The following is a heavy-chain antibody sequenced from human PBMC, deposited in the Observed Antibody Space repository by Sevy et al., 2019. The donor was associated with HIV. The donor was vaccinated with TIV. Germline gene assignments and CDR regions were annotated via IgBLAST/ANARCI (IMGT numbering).Heavy chain of an antibody. CDR1: GASISSDDSK. D-gene: IGHD4-4*01. V-gene: IGHV4-30-4*01. CDR2: ISYSGSA. J-gene: IGHJ4*02. Sequence: SETLSLTCTVSGASISSDDSKWSWIRQPPGKGLEWIGNISYSGSAYYNPSLKSRVSTSVDTSKNQFSLNLSSVIAADTAVYYCVRSLGNSFDSWGQGTLVTVSS. CDR3: VRSLGNSFDS.